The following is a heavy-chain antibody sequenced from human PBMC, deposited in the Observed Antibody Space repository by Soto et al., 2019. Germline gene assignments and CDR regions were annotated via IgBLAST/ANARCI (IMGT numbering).Heavy chain of an antibody. Sequence: QVQLVQSGAEEKKPGASVKILCKASGYTFTSYAIHWVRQAPGQRLEWMGWINADNGNTKHSQKFQGRVTFTRDTPASTTYMELSSLRSEDTAVYYCARDSPTTDTLPEDYFYYGMDVWGQGTTVTVSS. CDR2: INADNGNT. D-gene: IGHD1-1*01. CDR1: GYTFTSYA. V-gene: IGHV1-3*05. CDR3: ARDSPTTDTLPEDYFYYGMDV. J-gene: IGHJ6*02.